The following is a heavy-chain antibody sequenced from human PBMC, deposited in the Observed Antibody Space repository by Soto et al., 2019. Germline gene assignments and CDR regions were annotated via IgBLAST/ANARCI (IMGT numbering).Heavy chain of an antibody. CDR3: KSVGGYYGDYPNFDY. D-gene: IGHD4-17*01. J-gene: IGHJ4*02. CDR1: RVSLRSYY. V-gene: IGHV4-59*01. CDR2: IYYSGST. Sequence: LTCTVYRVSLRSYYWSWLRHPPGKGLEWIGNIYYSGSTNYNPSRKSRVTMSVDTSKNQVSLKLSSVTAADTAVYYCKSVGGYYGDYPNFDYWGQGALVTVSS.